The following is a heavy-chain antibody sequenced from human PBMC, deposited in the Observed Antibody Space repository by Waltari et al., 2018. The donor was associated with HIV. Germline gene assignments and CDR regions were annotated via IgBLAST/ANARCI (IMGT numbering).Heavy chain of an antibody. V-gene: IGHV3-74*01. CDR3: ASLYNYVWGSPPPFDY. J-gene: IGHJ4*02. CDR2: INSDGSST. Sequence: EVQLVESGGGLVQPGGCLRLSCEASGFTFSSYWMHWVRQAPGKGLVWVSRINSDGSSTNYADSVKGRFTISRDNAKNTVYLQMNSLRAEDTALYYCASLYNYVWGSPPPFDYWGQGTLVTVSS. CDR1: GFTFSSYW. D-gene: IGHD3-16*01.